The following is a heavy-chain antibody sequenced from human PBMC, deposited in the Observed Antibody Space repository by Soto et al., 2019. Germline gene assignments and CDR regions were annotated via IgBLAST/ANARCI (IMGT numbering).Heavy chain of an antibody. D-gene: IGHD6-19*01. V-gene: IGHV3-7*03. J-gene: IGHJ3*02. CDR1: GFTFSSSW. CDR3: VRGYHCTGESSGWVANGFDI. CDR2: IKCDGSEN. Sequence: GGSLSLSCAASGFTFSSSWMHWVCQAPATGLEWVGDIKCDGSENYYVDSVQGRLTISRDNAKNSLYLQVNSLRAEDETVYYYVRGYHCTGESSGWVANGFDIWGQGTLVTVSS.